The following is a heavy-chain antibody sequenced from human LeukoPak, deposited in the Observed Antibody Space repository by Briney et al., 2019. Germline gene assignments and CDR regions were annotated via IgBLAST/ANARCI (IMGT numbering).Heavy chain of an antibody. CDR1: GGSFSGYY. Sequence: SETPSLTCAVYGGSFSGYYWSWIRQPPGKGLEWIGEINHSGSTDYNPSLKSRVTISVDTSKNQFSLKLSSVTAADTAVYYCARGGDQLPDDYWGQGTLVTVSS. D-gene: IGHD2-2*01. V-gene: IGHV4-34*01. CDR3: ARGGDQLPDDY. CDR2: INHSGST. J-gene: IGHJ4*02.